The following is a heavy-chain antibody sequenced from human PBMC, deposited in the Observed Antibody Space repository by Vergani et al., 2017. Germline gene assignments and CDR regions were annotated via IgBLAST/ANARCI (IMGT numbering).Heavy chain of an antibody. CDR1: GFTFSNSA. Sequence: EVHLLESGGGQVEAGGSLRLSCVASGFTFSNSAMSWVRQTSGKGLEWVSAISGHGDRTYYADSVKGRFTISRDNSKNTLYLQMNSLRAEDTAVYYCAKSGRRGSSTSCYFSPADYWGQGILVTVSS. CDR2: ISGHGDRT. V-gene: IGHV3-23*01. J-gene: IGHJ4*02. D-gene: IGHD2-2*01. CDR3: AKSGRRGSSTSCYFSPADY.